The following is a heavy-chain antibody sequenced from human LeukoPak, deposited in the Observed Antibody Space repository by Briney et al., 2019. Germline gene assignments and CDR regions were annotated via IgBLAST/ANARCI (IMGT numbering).Heavy chain of an antibody. CDR2: IYYSGST. Sequence: PSETLSLTCIVSGGSISSSSYYWGWIRQPPGKGLEWIGSIYYSGSTYYNPSLKSRVTISVDTSKNQFSLKLSSVTAADTAVYYCARDSSRGVYWGQGTLVTVSS. J-gene: IGHJ4*02. CDR3: ARDSSRGVY. CDR1: GGSISSSSYY. D-gene: IGHD2-2*01. V-gene: IGHV4-39*07.